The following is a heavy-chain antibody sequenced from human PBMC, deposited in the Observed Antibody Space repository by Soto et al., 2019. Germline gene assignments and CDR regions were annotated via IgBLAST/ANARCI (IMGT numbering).Heavy chain of an antibody. CDR1: GFTFIDYG. J-gene: IGHJ4*02. CDR2: IRANSGST. Sequence: GPLRLSWEAFGFTFIDYGMSWIRQAPGKGLEWVSAIRANSGSTDYADSVKGRFTISRDNSKNIVYLQMNSLRVEDTAVYYCARDHGWLSYYWGQGTVVTVSS. D-gene: IGHD6-19*01. CDR3: ARDHGWLSYY. V-gene: IGHV3-23*01.